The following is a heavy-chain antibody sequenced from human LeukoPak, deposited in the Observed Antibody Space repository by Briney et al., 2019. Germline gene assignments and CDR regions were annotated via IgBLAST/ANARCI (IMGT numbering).Heavy chain of an antibody. CDR1: GFAFSSQA. D-gene: IGHD6-19*01. J-gene: IGHJ4*02. V-gene: IGHV3-23*01. Sequence: GGSLRLSCAASGFAFSSQAMGWVRQAPGKGLEWVSAISDGGGSTYYADSVKGRFTISRDNSKNTLFLQMNSLRAEDTAVYYCAKGARRTSGWYFFDYWGQGTLVTVSS. CDR2: ISDGGGST. CDR3: AKGARRTSGWYFFDY.